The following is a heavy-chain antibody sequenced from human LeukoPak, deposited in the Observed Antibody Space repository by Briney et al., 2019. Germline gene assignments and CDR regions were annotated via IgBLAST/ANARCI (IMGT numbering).Heavy chain of an antibody. V-gene: IGHV4-34*01. CDR3: ARGIASGWLHYFDY. Sequence: SETLSLTCAVYGGSFSGFYWSWIRQPPGKGLEWIGEINHSGSTNYNPFLKSRATISVDSSKNQFSLKLSSVTAADTAVYYCARGIASGWLHYFDYWGQGTLVTVSS. D-gene: IGHD5-24*01. J-gene: IGHJ4*02. CDR1: GGSFSGFY. CDR2: INHSGST.